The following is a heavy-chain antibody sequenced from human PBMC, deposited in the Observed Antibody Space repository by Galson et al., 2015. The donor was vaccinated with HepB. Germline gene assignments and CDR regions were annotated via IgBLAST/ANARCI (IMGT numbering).Heavy chain of an antibody. J-gene: IGHJ5*02. D-gene: IGHD4-23*01. Sequence: SVKVSCKASGYTFTSYGISWVRQAPGQGLEWMGWISAYNGNTNYAQKLQGRVTMTTDTSTSTAYMELRSLRSDDTAVYYCARDSHGNSRPGHPLKRKPRFDPWGQGTLVTVSS. CDR3: ARDSHGNSRPGHPLKRKPRFDP. CDR2: ISAYNGNT. CDR1: GYTFTSYG. V-gene: IGHV1-18*01.